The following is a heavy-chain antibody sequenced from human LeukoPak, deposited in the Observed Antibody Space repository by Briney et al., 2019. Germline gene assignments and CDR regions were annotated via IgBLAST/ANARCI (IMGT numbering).Heavy chain of an antibody. CDR3: ARESGSDAFDI. CDR2: ISAYNGDI. CDR1: GYTFTKYG. V-gene: IGHV1-18*01. J-gene: IGHJ3*02. Sequence: VASVKASCKASGYTFTKYGVSWVRQAPGQGLEWMGWISAYNGDIKYAQRGKGRVTMTTDTSTSTVYMELRSLRSDDTAVYYCARESGSDAFDIWGQGTMVTVSS.